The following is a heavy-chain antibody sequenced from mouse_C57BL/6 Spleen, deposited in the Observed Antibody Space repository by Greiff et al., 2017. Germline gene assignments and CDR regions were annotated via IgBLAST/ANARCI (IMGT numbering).Heavy chain of an antibody. J-gene: IGHJ1*03. Sequence: EVKVVESGGGLVKPGGSLKLSCAASGFTFSRYAMSWVRQTPEKRLECVATISDGGSYNYYPDNVKGRFTISRDNAKNNLYLQMSHLKSEDTAMYYCARDGGNYWYFDVWCTGTTVTVSS. CDR3: ARDGGNYWYFDV. CDR1: GFTFSRYA. D-gene: IGHD2-1*01. V-gene: IGHV5-4*01. CDR2: ISDGGSYN.